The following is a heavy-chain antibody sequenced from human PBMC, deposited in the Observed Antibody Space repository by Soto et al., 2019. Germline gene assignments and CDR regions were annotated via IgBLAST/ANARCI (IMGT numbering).Heavy chain of an antibody. V-gene: IGHV3-48*01. Sequence: EVQLVESGGGLVQPGGSLRLSCAASEFTFSSYSMNWARQAPGKGLEWISYISSSGNTIYYADSVKGRFTISRDNAKNSLYLQMNTLRVEDTAVYYCARGVRGVTDYWGQGTLVTVSS. CDR2: ISSSGNTI. J-gene: IGHJ4*02. D-gene: IGHD3-10*01. CDR3: ARGVRGVTDY. CDR1: EFTFSSYS.